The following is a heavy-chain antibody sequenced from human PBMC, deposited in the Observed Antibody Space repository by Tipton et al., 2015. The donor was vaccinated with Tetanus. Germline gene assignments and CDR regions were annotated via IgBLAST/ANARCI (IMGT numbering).Heavy chain of an antibody. CDR3: TTSGIVGSGYQVDY. J-gene: IGHJ4*02. CDR2: IKNKADGGTT. Sequence: SLRLSCATSGLFFKNAWMNWVRQAPGKGLEWVGRIKNKADGGTTDYSARVKDRFSISRDDSKDTLFLQMNSLKTEDTAVHYCTTSGIVGSGYQVDYWGRGTLVAVSS. V-gene: IGHV3-15*07. D-gene: IGHD1-26*01. CDR1: GLFFKNAW.